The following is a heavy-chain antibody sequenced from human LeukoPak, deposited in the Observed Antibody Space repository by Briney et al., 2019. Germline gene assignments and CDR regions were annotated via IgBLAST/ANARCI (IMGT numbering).Heavy chain of an antibody. Sequence: SETLSLTCPVSGGSISSYYWSWIRQPPGKGLEWLGYIYYSGSTNYNPSLKSRVTISVDTSKNQFSLKLSSVTAADTAVYYCARHGLVRYYYGMDVWGQGTTVTVSS. V-gene: IGHV4-59*08. CDR2: IYYSGST. J-gene: IGHJ6*02. D-gene: IGHD6-19*01. CDR1: GGSISSYY. CDR3: ARHGLVRYYYGMDV.